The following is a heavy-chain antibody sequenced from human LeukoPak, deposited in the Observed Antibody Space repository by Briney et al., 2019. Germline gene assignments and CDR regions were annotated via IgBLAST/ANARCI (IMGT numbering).Heavy chain of an antibody. D-gene: IGHD3-10*01. Sequence: GGSLRLSCAGSTFTFGGYWIHWVRQLPGKGLAWVSRIDSAGGRIQWADSVKGRFTITRDNAKNTVYLQMNSLRPEDSAVYYCVADRGNWSGGDFWGRGTLVIVSS. J-gene: IGHJ4*02. CDR1: TFTFGGYW. V-gene: IGHV3-74*01. CDR2: IDSAGGRI. CDR3: VADRGNWSGGDF.